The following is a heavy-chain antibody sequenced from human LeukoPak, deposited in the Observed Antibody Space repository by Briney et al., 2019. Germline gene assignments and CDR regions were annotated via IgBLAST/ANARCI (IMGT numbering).Heavy chain of an antibody. D-gene: IGHD7-27*01. V-gene: IGHV1-8*02. CDR1: GYTFTSYY. CDR2: MNPNSGNT. J-gene: IGHJ4*02. Sequence: ASVKVSCKASGYTFTSYYVYWVRQAPGQGLEWMGWMNPNSGNTGYAQKFQGRVTMTRNTSISTAYMELSSLRSEDTAVYYCARGMTNWGTAFDYWGQGTLVTVSS. CDR3: ARGMTNWGTAFDY.